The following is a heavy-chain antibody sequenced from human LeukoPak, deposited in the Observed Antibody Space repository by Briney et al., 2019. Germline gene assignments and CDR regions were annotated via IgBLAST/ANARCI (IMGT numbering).Heavy chain of an antibody. J-gene: IGHJ4*02. CDR1: VGTFSSYG. D-gene: IGHD6-13*01. Sequence: GASVTVSCKASVGTFSSYGISWVRQAPGQGLEGMGGIIPIFGTPNYAQKFQGRVTITADESTSTAYMELSSLKSEDTAIYYCARGGGSVSSSWYVGYFDFWGQGTLVTVSS. CDR2: IIPIFGTP. CDR3: ARGGGSVSSSWYVGYFDF. V-gene: IGHV1-69*13.